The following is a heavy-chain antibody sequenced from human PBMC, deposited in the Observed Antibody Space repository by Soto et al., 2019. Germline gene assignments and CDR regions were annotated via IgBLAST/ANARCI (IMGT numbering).Heavy chain of an antibody. CDR1: GGTFSRYS. CDR3: AREDRDRETGLVPAAIDGMDV. J-gene: IGHJ6*02. CDR2: IIPIFGIA. D-gene: IGHD2-2*01. Sequence: QVQLVQSGAEVKKPGSSVKVSSKVSGGTFSRYSITWVRQAPGHGLEWIGRIIPIFGIASYAQKFQGRVTITADESTSTAYMELSSLRSDDTAVYYCAREDRDRETGLVPAAIDGMDVWGQGTTVTVSS. V-gene: IGHV1-69*08.